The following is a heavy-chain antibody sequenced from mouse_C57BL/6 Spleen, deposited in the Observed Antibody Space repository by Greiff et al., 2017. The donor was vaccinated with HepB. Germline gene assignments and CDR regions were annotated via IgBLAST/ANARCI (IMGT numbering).Heavy chain of an antibody. Sequence: QVQLQQSDAELVKPGASVKISCKVSGYTFTDHTIHWMKQRPEQGLEWIGYIYPRDGSNKYNEKFKGKATLTADKSSSTAYMQLNSLTSEDSAVYFCAREEGGYHYYYAMDYWGQGTSVTVSS. CDR1: GYTFTDHT. CDR3: AREEGGYHYYYAMDY. V-gene: IGHV1-78*01. CDR2: IYPRDGSN. D-gene: IGHD2-2*01. J-gene: IGHJ4*01.